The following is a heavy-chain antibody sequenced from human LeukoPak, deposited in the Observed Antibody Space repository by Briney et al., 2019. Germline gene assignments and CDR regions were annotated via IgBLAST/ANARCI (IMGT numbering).Heavy chain of an antibody. Sequence: SETLSLTCTVSGGSISSYYWSWIRQPPGKGLEWIGYIYYSGSTNYNPSLKSRVTISVDTSKNQFSLKLSSVTAADTAVDYCARHGGFDEPPYYWGQGTLVTVSS. D-gene: IGHD3-16*01. CDR2: IYYSGST. CDR1: GGSISSYY. V-gene: IGHV4-59*08. J-gene: IGHJ4*02. CDR3: ARHGGFDEPPYY.